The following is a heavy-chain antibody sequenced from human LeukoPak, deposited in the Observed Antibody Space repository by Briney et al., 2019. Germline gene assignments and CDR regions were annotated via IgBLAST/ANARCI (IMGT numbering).Heavy chain of an antibody. CDR2: IYYSGST. CDR1: GGSISSYY. J-gene: IGHJ4*02. D-gene: IGHD3-10*01. CDR3: ARVWFGELYFDY. V-gene: IGHV4-59*01. Sequence: SETLSPTCTVSGGSISSYYWSWIRQPPGKGLEWIGYIYYSGSTNYNPSLKSRVTISVDTSKNQFSLKLSSVTAADTAVYYCARVWFGELYFDYWGQGTLVTVSS.